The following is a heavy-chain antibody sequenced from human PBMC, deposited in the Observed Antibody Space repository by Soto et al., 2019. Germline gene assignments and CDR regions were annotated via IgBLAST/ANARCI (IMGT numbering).Heavy chain of an antibody. CDR1: GFTFSSYG. J-gene: IGHJ5*01. CDR2: ISYDGSNK. Sequence: WGSLRLSCAASGFTFSSYGMHWVRQAPGKGLEWVAVISYDGSNKYYADSVKGRFTIYRDNSKNTLYLQMNSLRAEDTAVYHCAKNTEEIRYSSRWYWLDRLGKGKMVAVST. D-gene: IGHD6-13*01. V-gene: IGHV3-30*18. CDR3: AKNTEEIRYSSRWYWLDR.